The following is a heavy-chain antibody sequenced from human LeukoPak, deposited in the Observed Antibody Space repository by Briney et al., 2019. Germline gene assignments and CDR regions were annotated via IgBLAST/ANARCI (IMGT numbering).Heavy chain of an antibody. CDR2: ISYDGSNK. J-gene: IGHJ4*02. Sequence: GGSLRLSCAASGFTFSSYAMHWVRQAPGKGLEWVAVISYDGSNKYYADSVKGRFTISRDNSKNTLYLQMNSLRAEDTAVYYCARGSPPIYFYYSSGFPSFDYLGQGTLVTVSS. CDR3: ARGSPPIYFYYSSGFPSFDY. V-gene: IGHV3-30-3*01. CDR1: GFTFSSYA. D-gene: IGHD3-22*01.